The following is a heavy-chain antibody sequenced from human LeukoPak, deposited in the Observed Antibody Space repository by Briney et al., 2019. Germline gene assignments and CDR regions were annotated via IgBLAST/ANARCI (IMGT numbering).Heavy chain of an antibody. CDR2: MNPNSGNT. V-gene: IGHV1-8*01. Sequence: GASVKVSCKASGYTFTSYDINWVRQATGQGLEWMGWMNPNSGNTGYAQKFQGRVTMTRNTSISTAYMELSSLRSEDTAVYYCARGFILTGYPNYYYYGMDVWGQGTTVTVSS. J-gene: IGHJ6*02. CDR3: ARGFILTGYPNYYYYGMDV. D-gene: IGHD3-9*01. CDR1: GYTFTSYD.